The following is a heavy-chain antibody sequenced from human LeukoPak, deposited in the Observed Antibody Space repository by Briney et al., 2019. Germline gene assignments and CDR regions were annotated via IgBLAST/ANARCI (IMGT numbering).Heavy chain of an antibody. CDR1: GSTFSSYS. V-gene: IGHV3-21*01. J-gene: IGHJ3*02. CDR2: ISTSSSYI. D-gene: IGHD3-16*01. CDR3: VRDTFSPDAFDI. Sequence: GGSLRLSCAASGSTFSSYSMNWVRQASGKGLEWVSSISTSSSYIYSADSVKGRFTISRDNAKNSLYLQMNSLRAEDTAVYYCVRDTFSPDAFDIWGQGTMVTVSS.